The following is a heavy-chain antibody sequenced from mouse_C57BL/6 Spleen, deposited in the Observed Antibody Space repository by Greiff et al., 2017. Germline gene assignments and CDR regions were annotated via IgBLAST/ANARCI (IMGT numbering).Heavy chain of an antibody. V-gene: IGHV1-7*01. J-gene: IGHJ3*01. CDR3: AKENYYGSSLFAY. CDR2: INPSSGYT. Sequence: QVQLKESGAELAKPGASVKLSCKASGYTFTSYWMHWVKQRPGQGLEWIGYINPSSGYTKYNQKFKDKATLTADKSSSTAYMQLSSLTYEDSAVYYCAKENYYGSSLFAYWGQGTLVTVSA. D-gene: IGHD1-1*01. CDR1: GYTFTSYW.